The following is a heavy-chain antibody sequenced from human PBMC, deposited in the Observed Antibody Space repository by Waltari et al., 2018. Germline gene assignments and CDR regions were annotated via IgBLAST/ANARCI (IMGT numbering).Heavy chain of an antibody. D-gene: IGHD3-9*01. Sequence: QVQLVQSGAEVKKPGASVKVSCKASGYTFTGYYMHWVRQAPGQGLEWMGRINPNSGGTNYAQKFQGRVTMTRDTSISTAYMELSRLRSDDTAVYYCAILKDEVLTGYYNGQPIDIWGQGTMVTVSS. CDR3: AILKDEVLTGYYNGQPIDI. CDR2: INPNSGGT. J-gene: IGHJ3*02. V-gene: IGHV1-2*06. CDR1: GYTFTGYY.